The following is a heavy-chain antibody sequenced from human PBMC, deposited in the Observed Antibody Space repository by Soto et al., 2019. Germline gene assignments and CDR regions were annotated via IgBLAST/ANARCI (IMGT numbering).Heavy chain of an antibody. CDR2: IIPILGIA. D-gene: IGHD4-17*01. V-gene: IGHV1-69*10. J-gene: IGHJ6*02. Sequence: ASVKVSCKASGGTFSSYAISWVRQAPGQGLEWMGGIIPILGIANYAQKFQGRVTITADKSTSTAYMELSSLRSEDTAVYYCARSPDYGGNSYYYYGMDVWGQGTTVTVSS. CDR3: ARSPDYGGNSYYYYGMDV. CDR1: GGTFSSYA.